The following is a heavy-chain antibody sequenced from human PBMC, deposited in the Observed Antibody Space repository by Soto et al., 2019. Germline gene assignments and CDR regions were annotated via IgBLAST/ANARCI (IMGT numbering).Heavy chain of an antibody. CDR3: ARDLTGTTLYYYGMDV. CDR1: GFTFSSYE. CDR2: ISSSGSTI. V-gene: IGHV3-48*03. J-gene: IGHJ6*02. Sequence: PGGSLRLSCAASGFTFSSYEMNWVRQAPGKGLEWVSYISSSGSTIYYADSVEGRFTISRDNAKNSLYLQMNSLRAEDTAVYYCARDLTGTTLYYYGMDVWGQGTTVTVSS.